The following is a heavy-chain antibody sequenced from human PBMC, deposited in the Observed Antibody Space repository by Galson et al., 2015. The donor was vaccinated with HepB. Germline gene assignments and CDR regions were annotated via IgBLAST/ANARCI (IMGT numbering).Heavy chain of an antibody. CDR3: ARQWRGEGYCSGGSCYDYYYYGMDV. Sequence: QSGAEVKKPGESLKISCKGSGYSFTSYWIGWVRQMPGKGLEWMGIIYPGDSDTRYSPSFQGQVTISADKSISTAYLQWSSLKASDTAMYYCARQWRGEGYCSGGSCYDYYYYGMDVWGQGTTVTVSS. V-gene: IGHV5-51*01. D-gene: IGHD2-15*01. CDR1: GYSFTSYW. J-gene: IGHJ6*02. CDR2: IYPGDSDT.